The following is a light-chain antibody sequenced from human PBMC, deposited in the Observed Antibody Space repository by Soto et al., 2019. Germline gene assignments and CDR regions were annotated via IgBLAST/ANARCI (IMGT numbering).Light chain of an antibody. CDR3: QHYNVWPPVMT. CDR2: GAS. V-gene: IGKV3-15*01. J-gene: IGKJ1*01. Sequence: EIVMTQSPATLSVSPGEGATLSCRASPTVSRNVAWYPQKPGQAPRLLIYGASTRPTGVPARFSGSGSGTEFTLTISSLQSDDFAVYFCQHYNVWPPVMTFGQGTKVEIK. CDR1: PTVSRN.